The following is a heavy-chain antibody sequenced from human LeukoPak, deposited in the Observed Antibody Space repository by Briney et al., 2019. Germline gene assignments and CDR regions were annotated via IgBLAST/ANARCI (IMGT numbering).Heavy chain of an antibody. CDR3: AREPYDILTGYYREFDY. CDR2: IYYSGST. Sequence: SETLSLTCTVSGGSISSHYWSWIRQPPGKGLEWIGSIYYSGSTYYNPSLKSRVTISVDTSKNQFSLKLSSVTAADTAVYYCAREPYDILTGYYREFDYWGQGTLVTVSS. D-gene: IGHD3-9*01. CDR1: GGSISSHY. V-gene: IGHV4-59*11. J-gene: IGHJ4*02.